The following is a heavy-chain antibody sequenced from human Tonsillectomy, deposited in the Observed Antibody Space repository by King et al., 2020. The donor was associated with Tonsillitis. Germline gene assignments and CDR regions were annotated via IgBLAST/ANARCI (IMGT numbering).Heavy chain of an antibody. CDR1: GYTFSKYW. CDR2: IYPGDSST. CDR3: ARIGIFWDSSGWKFPFDY. Sequence: QLVQSGAEVKKSGESLKISCKGSGYTFSKYWIGWVRQMPGKGLEWMAIIYPGDSSTKYSPSFQGQVTVSADKSISTAYLQWSGLKASDSAMYYCARIGIFWDSSGWKFPFDYWGQGTLVTVSS. D-gene: IGHD6-19*01. V-gene: IGHV5-51*01. J-gene: IGHJ4*02.